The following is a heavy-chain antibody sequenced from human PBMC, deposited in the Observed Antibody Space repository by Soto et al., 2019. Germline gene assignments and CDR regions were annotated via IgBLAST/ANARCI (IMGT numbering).Heavy chain of an antibody. Sequence: QVHLVESGGGVVQPGGSLTLSCSVSDFAFRLHGIHWVRHTPGKGQEWVAMIWHDGTRKYFRDSVRGRFTISRDSAKNKVYLQMNNLRGDDSALYFCARDRSSSYSYAMDLWGQGTTVTVSS. CDR3: ARDRSSSYSYAMDL. V-gene: IGHV3-33*01. CDR1: DFAFRLHG. D-gene: IGHD3-10*01. J-gene: IGHJ6*02. CDR2: IWHDGTRK.